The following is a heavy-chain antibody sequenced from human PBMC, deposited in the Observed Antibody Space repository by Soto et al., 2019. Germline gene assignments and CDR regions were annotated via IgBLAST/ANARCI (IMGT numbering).Heavy chain of an antibody. V-gene: IGHV4-59*01. CDR1: GGSISSSY. CDR3: ARRQSRSWDNWFDP. CDR2: IYYSGTT. Sequence: KPSETLSLTCTVSGGSISSSYWSWIRQPPGKGLEWIGYIYYSGTTNYNPSLKSRVTISVDTSKNQFSLKLSSVTAADTAVYYCARRQSRSWDNWFDPWGQGTLVTVSS. J-gene: IGHJ5*02. D-gene: IGHD6-13*01.